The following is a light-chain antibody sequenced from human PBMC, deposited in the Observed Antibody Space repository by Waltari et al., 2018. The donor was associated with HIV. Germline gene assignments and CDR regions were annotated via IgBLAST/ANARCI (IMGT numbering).Light chain of an antibody. V-gene: IGLV3-27*01. CDR3: YSATDDYRVV. CDR2: QDT. Sequence: SYELTQPSSVSVSPGQTARITCSGDVLAKNHARWFQPKSGQAPLVVIYQDTERPSEIPERFSGSSSGTTVTLTINGAQVEDEADYYCYSATDDYRVVFGGGTQLTVL. J-gene: IGLJ2*01. CDR1: VLAKNH.